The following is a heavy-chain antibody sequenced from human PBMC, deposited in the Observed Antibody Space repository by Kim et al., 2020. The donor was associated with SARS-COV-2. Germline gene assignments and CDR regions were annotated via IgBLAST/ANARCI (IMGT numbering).Heavy chain of an antibody. J-gene: IGHJ4*02. Sequence: GGSLRLSCAASGFTFSSYGMHWVRQAPGKGLEWVAVIWYDGSNKYYADSVKGRFTISRDNSKNTLYLQMNSLRAEDTAVYYCARDGPRDSSGWIQFDYWGQGTLVTVSS. CDR1: GFTFSSYG. D-gene: IGHD6-19*01. V-gene: IGHV3-33*01. CDR2: IWYDGSNK. CDR3: ARDGPRDSSGWIQFDY.